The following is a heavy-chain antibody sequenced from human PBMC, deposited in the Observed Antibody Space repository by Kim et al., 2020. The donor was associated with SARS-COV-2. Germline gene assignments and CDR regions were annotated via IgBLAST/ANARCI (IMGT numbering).Heavy chain of an antibody. CDR3: ARDRSYYDFVTGYYKEMYYFDN. CDR1: GFTFSSYS. J-gene: IGHJ4*02. D-gene: IGHD3-9*01. CDR2: ISSSGSSI. Sequence: GGSLRLSCAASGFTFSSYSMNWVRQAPGKGLEWVSSISSSGSSIYYADSVRGRFTISRDNAKNSLYLQMNSLRAEDTAVYYCARDRSYYDFVTGYYKEMYYFDNWGQGTLVTVSS. V-gene: IGHV3-21*01.